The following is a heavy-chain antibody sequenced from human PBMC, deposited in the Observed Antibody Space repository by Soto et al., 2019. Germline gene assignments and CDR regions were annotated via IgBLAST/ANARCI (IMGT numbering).Heavy chain of an antibody. CDR1: GFSLTNYD. CDR3: GRGTAFDL. V-gene: IGHV3-13*04. CDR2: IGIGGDT. J-gene: IGHJ3*01. Sequence: GGSLRLSCAASGFSLTNYDMSWVRQITGEPLEYIANIGIGGDTHYSRSVEGRFTISRDNAKNSFYLEMKSLRAGDTAVYYCGRGTAFDLWGRGTLVTVSS.